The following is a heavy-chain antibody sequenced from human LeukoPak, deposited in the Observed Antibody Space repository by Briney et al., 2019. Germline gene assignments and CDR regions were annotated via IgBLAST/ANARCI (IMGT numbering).Heavy chain of an antibody. V-gene: IGHV4-61*01. J-gene: IGHJ3*02. CDR3: ARATRKADAFDI. D-gene: IGHD1-14*01. Sequence: SETLSLTCTVSGGSVSSGSYYWSWIRQPPGKGLEWIGYIYYSGSTNYHPSLKSRVTISVDTSKNQFSLKLSSVTAADTAVYYCARATRKADAFDIWGQGTMVTVSS. CDR2: IYYSGST. CDR1: GGSVSSGSYY.